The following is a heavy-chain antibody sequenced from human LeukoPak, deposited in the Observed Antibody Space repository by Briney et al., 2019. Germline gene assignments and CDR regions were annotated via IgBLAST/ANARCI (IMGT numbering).Heavy chain of an antibody. CDR1: GGSISSYY. CDR3: ARHYDSSGYYHEAWFDP. Sequence: SETLSLTCTVSGGSISSYYWSWIRQPPGKGLELIGYIYYSGSTNYNPSLKSRVTISLDTSKSQFSLKLSSVTAADTAVYYCARHYDSSGYYHEAWFDPWGPGTLVTVSS. CDR2: IYYSGST. V-gene: IGHV4-59*08. D-gene: IGHD3-22*01. J-gene: IGHJ5*02.